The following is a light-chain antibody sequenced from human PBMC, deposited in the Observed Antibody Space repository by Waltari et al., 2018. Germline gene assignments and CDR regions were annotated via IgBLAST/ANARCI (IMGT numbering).Light chain of an antibody. V-gene: IGKV1-39*01. CDR1: QRTGRY. J-gene: IGKJ1*01. CDR2: FAS. CDR3: QQASRGPLT. Sequence: DIQMTQDPSSLSVSIGARVTITCRASQRTGRYLSWYQQKSGRAPKLLISFASSLESGVPSRFSGTGSGTDFTLTINSLQPEDIGTYYCQQASRGPLTFGQGT.